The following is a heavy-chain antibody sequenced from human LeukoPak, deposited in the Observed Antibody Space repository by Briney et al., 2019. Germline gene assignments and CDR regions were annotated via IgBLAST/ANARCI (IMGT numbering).Heavy chain of an antibody. CDR3: ARYSSSST. D-gene: IGHD6-6*01. CDR2: ISYDGRNK. CDR1: GFTFSSYA. J-gene: IGHJ4*02. V-gene: IGHV3-30*04. Sequence: GGSLRLSCAASGFTFSSYAMHWVRQAPGKGLEWVAVISYDGRNKYYADSVKGRFTISRDNSKNTLYLQMNSLRAEDTAVYYCARYSSSSTWGQGTLVTVSS.